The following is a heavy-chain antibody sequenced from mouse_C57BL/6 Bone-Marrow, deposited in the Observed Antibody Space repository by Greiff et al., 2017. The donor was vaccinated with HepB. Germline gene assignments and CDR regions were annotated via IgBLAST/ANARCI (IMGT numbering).Heavy chain of an antibody. CDR2: INPNNGGT. J-gene: IGHJ2*01. D-gene: IGHD1-1*01. CDR1: GYTFTDYY. Sequence: EVKLQQSGPELVKPGASVKISCKASGYTFTDYYMNWVKQSHGKSLEWIGDINPNNGGTSYNQKFKGKATLTVDKSSSTAYMELRSLTSEDSAVYYCARTTTVYYFDYWGQGTTLTVSS. V-gene: IGHV1-26*01. CDR3: ARTTTVYYFDY.